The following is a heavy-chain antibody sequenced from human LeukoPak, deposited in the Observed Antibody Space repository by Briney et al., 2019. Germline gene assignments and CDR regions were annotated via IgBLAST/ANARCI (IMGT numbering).Heavy chain of an antibody. D-gene: IGHD3-10*01. Sequence: TGGSLRLSCAASGSTFSSYAMHWVRQAPGKGLEWVAVISYDGSNKYYADSVKGRFTISRDNSKNTLYLQMNSLRAEDTAVYYCARDSTDYYGSGMFDYWGQGTLVTVSS. CDR3: ARDSTDYYGSGMFDY. V-gene: IGHV3-30-3*01. CDR1: GSTFSSYA. J-gene: IGHJ4*02. CDR2: ISYDGSNK.